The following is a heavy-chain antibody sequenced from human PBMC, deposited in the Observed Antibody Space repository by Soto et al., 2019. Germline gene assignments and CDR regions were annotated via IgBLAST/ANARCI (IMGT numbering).Heavy chain of an antibody. J-gene: IGHJ4*02. D-gene: IGHD1-26*01. CDR2: ISSSSVYT. V-gene: IGHV3-11*06. Sequence: DLVESGGGLVKPGGSLRLSCAASGFTFSDYYMSWIRQAPGKGLEWVSYISSSSVYTNYPDSVKGRFTISRDNAKNSLYLQMNSLRAADTAVYYCARGDSGSYSDFDYWGQGTLVTVSS. CDR3: ARGDSGSYSDFDY. CDR1: GFTFSDYY.